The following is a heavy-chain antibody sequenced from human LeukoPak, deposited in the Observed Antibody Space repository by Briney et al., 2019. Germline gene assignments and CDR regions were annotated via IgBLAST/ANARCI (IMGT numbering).Heavy chain of an antibody. J-gene: IGHJ5*02. CDR2: IIPIFGTA. CDR3: ARYPDNWNYADINWFDP. D-gene: IGHD1-7*01. Sequence: SVKVSCKSSVGTFSSYAISWVRQAPGQGLEWMGGIIPIFGTANYTQKFQGRVTITADESTSTAYMELSSLRSEDTAVYYCARYPDNWNYADINWFDPWGQGTLVTVSS. CDR1: VGTFSSYA. V-gene: IGHV1-69*01.